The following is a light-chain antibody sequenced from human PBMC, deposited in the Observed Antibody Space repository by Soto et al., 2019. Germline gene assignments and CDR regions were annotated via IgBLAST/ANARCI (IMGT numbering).Light chain of an antibody. CDR2: DAS. CDR1: SSVSKS. Sequence: IVLTQSPVTLSLSPGERATLSCRASSSVSKSLAWYQQKPGQAPRLVVYDASKRATGIPARFSGSGSATDFTLTISSLEREDFAVYFCQHRGDWPLTFGGGTKVDIK. CDR3: QHRGDWPLT. V-gene: IGKV3-11*01. J-gene: IGKJ4*01.